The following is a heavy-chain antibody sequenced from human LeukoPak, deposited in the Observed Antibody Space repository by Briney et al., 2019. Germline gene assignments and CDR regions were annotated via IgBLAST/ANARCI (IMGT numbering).Heavy chain of an antibody. J-gene: IGHJ4*02. Sequence: SETLSLTCAVYGGSFSGYYWSWIRQPPGKGLEWIGEINHSGSTNYNPSLKSRVTISVDTSKNQFSLKLSSETAADTAVYYCARGGVLRYFDWFPRNPPVFDYWGQGTLVTVSS. V-gene: IGHV4-34*01. D-gene: IGHD3-9*01. CDR3: ARGGVLRYFDWFPRNPPVFDY. CDR2: INHSGST. CDR1: GGSFSGYY.